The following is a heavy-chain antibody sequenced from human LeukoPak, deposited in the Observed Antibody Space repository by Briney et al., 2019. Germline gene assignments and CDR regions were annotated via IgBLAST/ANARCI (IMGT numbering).Heavy chain of an antibody. J-gene: IGHJ6*03. D-gene: IGHD2-15*01. Sequence: GGSLRLSCAASGFTFSSYEMNWVRQAPGKGLEWVSYISSSGSTIYYADSVKGRFTISRDNAKDSLYLQMNSLRAEDTAVYYCARDARYCSGGSCYWNYYYYYMDVWGKGTTVTISS. CDR1: GFTFSSYE. V-gene: IGHV3-48*03. CDR3: ARDARYCSGGSCYWNYYYYYMDV. CDR2: ISSSGSTI.